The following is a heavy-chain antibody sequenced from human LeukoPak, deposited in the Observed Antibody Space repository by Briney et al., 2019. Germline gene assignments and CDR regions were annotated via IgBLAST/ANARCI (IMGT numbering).Heavy chain of an antibody. D-gene: IGHD3-10*01. CDR2: INPNSGGT. V-gene: IGHV1-2*02. CDR3: ARILWFGELSAGY. J-gene: IGHJ4*02. CDR1: GYTFTGYY. Sequence: GASVKVSCKASGYTFTGYYMHWVRQAPGQGLEWMGWINPNSGGTNYAQKFQGRVTMTRDTSISTAYMELSRLRSNDTAVYYCARILWFGELSAGYWGQGTLVTVSS.